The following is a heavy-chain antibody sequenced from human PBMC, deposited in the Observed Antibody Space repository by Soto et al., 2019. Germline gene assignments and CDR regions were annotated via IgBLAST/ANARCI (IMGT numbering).Heavy chain of an antibody. Sequence: SETLSLTCAVSGYSISSGYYWGWIRQPPGKGLEWIGSIYRSGNTYYNPSLKSRVTISVDTSKNQFSLKLSSVTAADTAVYSGARAYYYEVAGWFDPWGPGTLVTVSS. J-gene: IGHJ5*02. CDR2: IYRSGNT. CDR1: GYSISSGYY. D-gene: IGHD3-22*01. CDR3: ARAYYYEVAGWFDP. V-gene: IGHV4-38-2*01.